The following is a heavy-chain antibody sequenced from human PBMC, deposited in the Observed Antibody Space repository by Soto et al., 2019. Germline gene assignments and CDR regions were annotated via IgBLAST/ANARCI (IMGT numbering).Heavy chain of an antibody. D-gene: IGHD2-2*01. V-gene: IGHV1-69*02. CDR1: GGTFSSYT. CDR2: IIPILGIA. J-gene: IGHJ4*02. Sequence: QVRLVQSGAEVKKPGSSVKVSCKASGGTFSSYTISWVRQAPGQGLEWMGRIIPILGIANYAQKFQGRVTITADKSTSTPYTELSSLRSEDTAVYYCARFPAVGSSDPFDYWGQGTLVTVSS. CDR3: ARFPAVGSSDPFDY.